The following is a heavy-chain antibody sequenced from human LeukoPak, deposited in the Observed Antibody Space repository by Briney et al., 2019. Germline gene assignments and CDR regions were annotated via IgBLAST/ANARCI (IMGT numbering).Heavy chain of an antibody. CDR2: IKEDGSEK. V-gene: IGHV3-7*01. Sequence: GGSLRLSCTASGFTFNRDWTDWVRQAPGKGLEWVANIKEDGSEKNYVDSVKGRFTMSRDNAENSVYLQMNDLRAEDTGVYYCATKEPSTSGWSYWGQGTLVTVSS. D-gene: IGHD6-19*01. J-gene: IGHJ4*02. CDR1: GFTFNRDW. CDR3: ATKEPSTSGWSY.